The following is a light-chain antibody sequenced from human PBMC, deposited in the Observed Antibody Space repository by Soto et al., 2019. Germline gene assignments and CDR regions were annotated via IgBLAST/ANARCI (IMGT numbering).Light chain of an antibody. Sequence: QSALTQPASVYGSPGQSITMSCTGASSDIGGYDYVSWYQHHPGEAPKLLIYDVTDRPSGVSNRFSASKSGNTASLTISGLQAEDEADYYCSSYTSRNTVVFGGGTKLTVL. CDR1: SSDIGGYDY. V-gene: IGLV2-14*01. J-gene: IGLJ2*01. CDR2: DVT. CDR3: SSYTSRNTVV.